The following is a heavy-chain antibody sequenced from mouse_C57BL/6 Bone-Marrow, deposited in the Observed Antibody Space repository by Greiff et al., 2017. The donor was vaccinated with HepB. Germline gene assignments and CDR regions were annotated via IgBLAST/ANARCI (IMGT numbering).Heavy chain of an antibody. J-gene: IGHJ3*01. V-gene: IGHV5-12*01. CDR1: GFTFSDYY. CDR2: ISNGGGST. Sequence: EVQVVESGGGLVQPGGSLKLSCAASGFTFSDYYMYWVRQTPEKRLEWVAYISNGGGSTYYPDTVKGRFTISRDNAKNTLYLQMSRLKSEDTAMYYCARPITTVTGFAYWGQGTLVTVSA. CDR3: ARPITTVTGFAY. D-gene: IGHD1-1*01.